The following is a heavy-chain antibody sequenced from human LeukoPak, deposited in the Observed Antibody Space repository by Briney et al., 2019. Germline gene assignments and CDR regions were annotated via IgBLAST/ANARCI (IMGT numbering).Heavy chain of an antibody. V-gene: IGHV1-8*01. J-gene: IGHJ5*02. CDR1: GYTFTSYD. Sequence: ASVKVSCKASGYTFTSYDINWVRQATGQGLEWMGWMNPNSGNTGYAQKFQGRVTMTRNTSISTAYMELSSLRSEDTAVYYCARVPTGGPWFDPWGQGTLVTVSS. CDR2: MNPNSGNT. CDR3: ARVPTGGPWFDP. D-gene: IGHD3-10*01.